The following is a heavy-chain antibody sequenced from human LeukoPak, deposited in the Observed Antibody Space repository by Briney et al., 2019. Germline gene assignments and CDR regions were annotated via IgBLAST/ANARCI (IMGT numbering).Heavy chain of an antibody. J-gene: IGHJ5*02. D-gene: IGHD4-17*01. Sequence: PGRSLRLSCAASGITFRSYGMHWVRQDPGKGLDWVVVISYDGSHKYYAESVNGRFSISRDNCKNRLYLQMISLRADDTAVYYCAKGARGDTVTSIVGLNWFDPWGQGTLVTVSS. CDR2: ISYDGSHK. CDR3: AKGARGDTVTSIVGLNWFDP. V-gene: IGHV3-30*18. CDR1: GITFRSYG.